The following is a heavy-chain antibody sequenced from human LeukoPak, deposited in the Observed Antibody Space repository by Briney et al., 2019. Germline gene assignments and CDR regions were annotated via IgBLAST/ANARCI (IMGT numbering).Heavy chain of an antibody. Sequence: PSQTLSLTCAISGDSVSSNSAAWNWIRQSPSRGLEWLGRTYYRSKWYNDYAVSVKGRITINPDTSKNQFSLQLNSVAPEDTAVYYCARGWAARPGMDVWGQGTTVTVSS. D-gene: IGHD6-6*01. CDR3: ARGWAARPGMDV. CDR2: TYYRSKWYN. J-gene: IGHJ6*02. V-gene: IGHV6-1*01. CDR1: GDSVSSNSAA.